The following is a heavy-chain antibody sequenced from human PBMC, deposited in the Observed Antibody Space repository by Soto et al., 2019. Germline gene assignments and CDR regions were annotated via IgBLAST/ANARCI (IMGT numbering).Heavy chain of an antibody. D-gene: IGHD6-13*01. CDR1: GDSVSSNSAT. J-gene: IGHJ4*02. CDR2: IYYRSKWYN. CDR3: ARAAKAAAGANVFDY. Sequence: SQTLSLTCAISGDSVSSNSATWNWIRQSPSRGLEWLGRIYYRSKWYNDYAVSVKSRMTINPDTSKSQFSLQLNSVTPEDTAVYCCARAAKAAAGANVFDYWGQGTLVTVSS. V-gene: IGHV6-1*01.